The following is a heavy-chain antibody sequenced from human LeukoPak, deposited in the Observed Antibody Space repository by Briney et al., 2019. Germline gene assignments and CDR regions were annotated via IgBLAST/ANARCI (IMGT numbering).Heavy chain of an antibody. D-gene: IGHD1-26*01. J-gene: IGHJ4*02. V-gene: IGHV4-34*01. CDR1: GGSFSGYY. Sequence: SETLSLTCAVYGGSFSGYYWSWIRQPPGKGLEWIGEINHSGSTNYNPSLKSRVTISVDTSKNQFSLKLSSVTAADTAVYYCARARDSGSYFDYWGQGTLVTVSS. CDR2: INHSGST. CDR3: ARARDSGSYFDY.